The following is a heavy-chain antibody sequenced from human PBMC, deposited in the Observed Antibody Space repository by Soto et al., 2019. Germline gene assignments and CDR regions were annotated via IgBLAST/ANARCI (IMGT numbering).Heavy chain of an antibody. CDR1: GGSINSYY. Sequence: QVQLQESGPGLVKPSETLSLTCTVSGGSINSYYWSWIRQSPGKGLEWIGYIFYSGNTNYNPSLNSRAPLSVDTSKNQFSLKLTSVTAADPAVYYCARHAPGGPFDSWGQGTLVTVSS. CDR3: ARHAPGGPFDS. V-gene: IGHV4-59*08. J-gene: IGHJ4*02. CDR2: IFYSGNT.